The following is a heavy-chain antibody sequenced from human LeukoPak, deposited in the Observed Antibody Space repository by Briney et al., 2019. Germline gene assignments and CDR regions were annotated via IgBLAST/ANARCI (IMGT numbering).Heavy chain of an antibody. V-gene: IGHV3-23*01. J-gene: IGHJ4*02. CDR1: GFTFSSYA. CDR2: ISGSGGST. D-gene: IGHD6-19*01. Sequence: GGSLRLSCAASGFTFSSYAMSWVRQAPGKGLEWVSAISGSGGSTYYADSVKGRFTISRDNSKNTLYLQMNSLRAEDTAVHYCANPRRAVAGYFDYWGQGTLVTVSS. CDR3: ANPRRAVAGYFDY.